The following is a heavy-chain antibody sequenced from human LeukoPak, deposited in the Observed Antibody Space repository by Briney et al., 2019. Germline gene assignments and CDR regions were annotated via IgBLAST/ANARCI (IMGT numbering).Heavy chain of an antibody. V-gene: IGHV1-8*01. CDR3: ARERGTYAFDI. D-gene: IGHD1-1*01. CDR2: MNTNGGNT. CDR1: GYTFTSYD. Sequence: SVKDSRKSSGYTFTSYDINWVRQATGQGLEWMGWMNTNGGNTGYVQKFQGRVTMTRNTSISTAYMELSSLRSEDTAVYYCARERGTYAFDIWGKGTMVTVSS. J-gene: IGHJ3*02.